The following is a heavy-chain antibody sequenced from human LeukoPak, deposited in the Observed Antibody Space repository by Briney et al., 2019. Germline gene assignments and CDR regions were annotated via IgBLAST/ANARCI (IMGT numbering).Heavy chain of an antibody. Sequence: GGSLGLSCSVSGFTFSNYAMHWVRQAPGKGLEWVSLISGGSGNIYYVDSVKGRFTISRDNSKNTLYVQMTSLRAEDTAIYYCAKGSDYYGSVTSKKTDWGQGTLVTVSS. V-gene: IGHV3-23*01. CDR1: GFTFSNYA. D-gene: IGHD3-10*01. J-gene: IGHJ4*02. CDR2: ISGGSGNI. CDR3: AKGSDYYGSVTSKKTD.